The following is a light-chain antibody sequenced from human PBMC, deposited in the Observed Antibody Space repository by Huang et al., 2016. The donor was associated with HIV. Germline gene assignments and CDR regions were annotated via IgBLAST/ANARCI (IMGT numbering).Light chain of an antibody. V-gene: IGKV3D-20*01. CDR2: DAS. Sequence: EIVLTQSPATLSLSPGERATLSCGASQSIRGSLVWYQQKPGLAPRLLIYDASIRATGIPDRFSGSGSGTDFTLTVSRLEPEDFAVYYCQQYSRSPCTFGQGTKLEIK. CDR3: QQYSRSPCT. CDR1: QSIRGS. J-gene: IGKJ2*02.